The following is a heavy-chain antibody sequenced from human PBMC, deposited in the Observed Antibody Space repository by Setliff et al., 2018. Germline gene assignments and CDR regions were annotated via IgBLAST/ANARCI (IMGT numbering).Heavy chain of an antibody. Sequence: SETLSLTCTVSGGSISSYYWSWIRQPPGKGLEWIGEIYHSGSTNYNPSLKSRVTISVDTSKNQFSLKLSSVTAADTAVYYCARDRQYCSSPTCYSSYFYYYGMDVWGQGTTVTVSS. CDR3: ARDRQYCSSPTCYSSYFYYYGMDV. D-gene: IGHD2-2*02. V-gene: IGHV4-34*01. J-gene: IGHJ6*02. CDR1: GGSISSYY. CDR2: IYHSGST.